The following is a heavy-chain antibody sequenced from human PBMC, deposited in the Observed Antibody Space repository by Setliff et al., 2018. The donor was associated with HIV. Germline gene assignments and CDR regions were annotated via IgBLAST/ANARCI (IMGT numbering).Heavy chain of an antibody. V-gene: IGHV4-39*01. CDR1: AGSIGSSTYY. CDR2: IYYSGST. CDR3: IIAYSSGWLSPMGFDS. D-gene: IGHD6-19*01. J-gene: IGHJ4*02. Sequence: SETLSLTCTVSAGSIGSSTYYWAWIRQPPGKGLEWIGTIYYSGSTYYNPSLRSRATISLNTYENQFSLKLSSVTAADTAMYYFIIAYSSGWLSPMGFDSWGQGTLVTVSS.